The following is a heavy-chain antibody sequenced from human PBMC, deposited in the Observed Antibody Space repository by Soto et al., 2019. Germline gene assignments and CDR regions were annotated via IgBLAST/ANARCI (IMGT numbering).Heavy chain of an antibody. J-gene: IGHJ5*02. CDR3: ARWWSGSRQGFDP. V-gene: IGHV4-31*03. D-gene: IGHD3-3*01. Sequence: QVQLQESGPGLVKPSQTLSLTCTVSGGSISSGDYYWSWIRQHPGKGLEWIGYIYYSGSTYYNPSLTSRVTIPVDTSKNQFSLKLRSVTAADTAVYYCARWWSGSRQGFDPWGQGTLVTVSS. CDR2: IYYSGST. CDR1: GGSISSGDYY.